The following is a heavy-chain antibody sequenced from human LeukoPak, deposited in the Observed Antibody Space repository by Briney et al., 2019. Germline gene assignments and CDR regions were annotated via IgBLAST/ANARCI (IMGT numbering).Heavy chain of an antibody. Sequence: SETLSLTCTVSGGSISSSSYYWGWIRQPPGKGLEWIGYIYYSGSTYYNPSLKSRVTISVDTSKNQFSLKLSSVTAADTAVYYCARAYCGGDCYYPEGPSYYYCYMDVWGKGTTVTVSS. CDR3: ARAYCGGDCYYPEGPSYYYCYMDV. CDR1: GGSISSSSYY. CDR2: IYYSGST. J-gene: IGHJ6*03. D-gene: IGHD2-21*02. V-gene: IGHV4-31*03.